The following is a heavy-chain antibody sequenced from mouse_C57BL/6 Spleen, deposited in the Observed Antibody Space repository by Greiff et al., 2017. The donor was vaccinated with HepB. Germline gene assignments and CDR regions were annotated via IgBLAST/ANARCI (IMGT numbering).Heavy chain of an antibody. Sequence: VKLQESGAELVRPGASVTLSCKASGYTFTDYEMHWVKQTPVHGLEWIGAIDPETGGTAYNQKFKGKAILTADKSSSTAYMELRSLTSEDSAVYYCTRPLITTEDYWGQGTTLTVSS. D-gene: IGHD1-1*01. CDR3: TRPLITTEDY. J-gene: IGHJ2*01. CDR2: IDPETGGT. CDR1: GYTFTDYE. V-gene: IGHV1-15*01.